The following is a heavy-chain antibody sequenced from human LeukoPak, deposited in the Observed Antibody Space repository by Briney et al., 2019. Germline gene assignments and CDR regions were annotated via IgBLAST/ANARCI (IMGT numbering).Heavy chain of an antibody. CDR3: ARGRPKQAALFDP. CDR2: MNPNSGNT. V-gene: IGHV1-8*03. D-gene: IGHD6-6*01. J-gene: IGHJ5*02. CDR1: GYTFTSYD. Sequence: ASVKVSCKASGYTFTSYDINWVRQATGQGLEWMGWMNPNSGNTGYAQKFQGRVTITRNTSISTAYMELSSLRSEDTAVYYCARGRPKQAALFDPWGQGTLVTVSS.